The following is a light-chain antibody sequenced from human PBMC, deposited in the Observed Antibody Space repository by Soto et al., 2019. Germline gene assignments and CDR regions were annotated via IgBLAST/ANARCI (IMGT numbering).Light chain of an antibody. J-gene: IGLJ3*02. CDR3: AAWDDSLSGWV. Sequence: QAVVTQAPSASGTPGQRVTVSCSGSSSNIGTNYVYWYQQLPETAPSLLIYRNDQRPSGVPDRLSGSKSGTSASLAISGLRSEDEADYYCAAWDDSLSGWVFGGGTKLTVL. CDR2: RND. V-gene: IGLV1-47*01. CDR1: SSNIGTNY.